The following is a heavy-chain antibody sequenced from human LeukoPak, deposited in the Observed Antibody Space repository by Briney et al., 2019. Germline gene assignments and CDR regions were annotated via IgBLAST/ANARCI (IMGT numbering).Heavy chain of an antibody. Sequence: GGSLRLSCAASGFTFSSYAMSWVRQAPGKGLEWVSTIRTSGDNTYYADSVRGRFTISRDNSKNTLYLQKNSLRADDTAIYYCAKSMTLQWRGFFDLWGRGTHVTVSS. CDR1: GFTFSSYA. J-gene: IGHJ2*01. D-gene: IGHD6-19*01. CDR3: AKSMTLQWRGFFDL. CDR2: IRTSGDNT. V-gene: IGHV3-23*01.